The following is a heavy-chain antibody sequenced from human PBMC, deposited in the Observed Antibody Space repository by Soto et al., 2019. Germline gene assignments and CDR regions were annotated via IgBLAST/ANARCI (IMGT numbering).Heavy chain of an antibody. D-gene: IGHD6-19*01. J-gene: IGHJ5*02. Sequence: SVKVSCKASGGTLSSFINYPINWVRQAPGQGLEWMGGIVPNVGTVNYAQKFQGRVTITADKSTGTAYMEVSSLRSEDTAVYYCARGGSGWQALNWIDPWGQGTLVTVSS. V-gene: IGHV1-69*06. CDR2: IVPNVGTV. CDR3: ARGGSGWQALNWIDP. CDR1: GGTLSSFINYP.